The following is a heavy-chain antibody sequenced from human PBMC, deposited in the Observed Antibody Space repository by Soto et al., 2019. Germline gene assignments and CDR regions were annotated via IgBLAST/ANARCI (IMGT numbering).Heavy chain of an antibody. Sequence: GGSLRLSCAASGFTFSNYWRNWVRQAPGKGLEWVANIKQDGSEKSYVDTVKGRFTISRDNAKNSLYLQMNSLRAEDTAVYYCARISSNGYYPRDYWGQGTLVTVPS. D-gene: IGHD6-19*01. V-gene: IGHV3-7*01. CDR3: ARISSNGYYPRDY. CDR1: GFTFSNYW. J-gene: IGHJ4*02. CDR2: IKQDGSEK.